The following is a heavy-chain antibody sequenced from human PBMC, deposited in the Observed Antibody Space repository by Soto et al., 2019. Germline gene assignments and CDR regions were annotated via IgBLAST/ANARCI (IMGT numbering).Heavy chain of an antibody. CDR2: IIHSGST. J-gene: IGHJ3*02. D-gene: IGHD3-10*01. CDR1: GGSCSGYV. CDR3: ARRYGAAFDI. Sequence: SETLSLTCGVDGGSCSGYVGSWIRQPPGKGLEWIGEIIHSGSTNYNPSLKSRVTISVDTSKNQFSLKLSSVTAADTAVYYCARRYGAAFDIWGQGTMLTVPS. V-gene: IGHV4-34*12.